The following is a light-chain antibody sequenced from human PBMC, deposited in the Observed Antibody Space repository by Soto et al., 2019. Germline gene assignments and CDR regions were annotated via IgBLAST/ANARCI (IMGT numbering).Light chain of an antibody. CDR1: QSVSNF. CDR2: GAS. CDR3: QQYNSWLWT. J-gene: IGKJ1*01. Sequence: ESELQQSQSPLTLSPTERATLTCTASQSVSNFLAWYQQRPGQAPRLLIYGASTRATGVPARFSGSGSGTEFTLTISSLQSEDFEAYYCQQYNSWLWTFGQGTKVDI. V-gene: IGKV3-15*01.